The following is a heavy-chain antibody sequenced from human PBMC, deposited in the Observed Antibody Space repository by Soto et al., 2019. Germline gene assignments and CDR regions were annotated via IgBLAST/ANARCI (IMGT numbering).Heavy chain of an antibody. Sequence: GGSLRLSCAASGFTLSSFGMDWVRQPPGKGLEWISYISSSGQVIFYADSVKGRFTISRDNAENALYLQMDSLRAEDTGLYYCARDLGYKNNWSTGELDLWGQGTLVTVSS. J-gene: IGHJ5*02. CDR3: ARDLGYKNNWSTGELDL. V-gene: IGHV3-48*01. CDR2: ISSSGQVI. CDR1: GFTLSSFG. D-gene: IGHD1-20*01.